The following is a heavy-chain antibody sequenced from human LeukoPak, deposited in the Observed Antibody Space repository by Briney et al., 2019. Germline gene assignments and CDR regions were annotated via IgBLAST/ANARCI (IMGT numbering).Heavy chain of an antibody. D-gene: IGHD3-10*01. CDR3: ARESSGTYYNPLGYMDV. V-gene: IGHV4-4*07. J-gene: IGHJ6*03. CDR2: IFTSGIT. Sequence: PSETLSLTCTVSGGSLSLYYWNWIRQPAGKGLEWIGRIFTSGITNHNPSLKSRVTMSVDTSKSQFSPNLSSVTAADTAVYYCARESSGTYYNPLGYMDVWGKGTTVTVSS. CDR1: GGSLSLYY.